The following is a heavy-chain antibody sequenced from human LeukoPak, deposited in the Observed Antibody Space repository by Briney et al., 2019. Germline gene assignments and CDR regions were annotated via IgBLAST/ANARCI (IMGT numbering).Heavy chain of an antibody. CDR1: GGSISSGGYS. CDR2: IYYSGST. D-gene: IGHD5-18*01. Sequence: SQTLSLTCAVSGGSISSGGYSWSWIRQPPGKGLEWIGYIYYSGSTNYNPSLKSRVTISVDTSKNQFSLKLSSVTAADTAVYYCARAKLGTAMVGDYYYYYMDVWGKGTTVTVSS. J-gene: IGHJ6*03. V-gene: IGHV4-61*08. CDR3: ARAKLGTAMVGDYYYYYMDV.